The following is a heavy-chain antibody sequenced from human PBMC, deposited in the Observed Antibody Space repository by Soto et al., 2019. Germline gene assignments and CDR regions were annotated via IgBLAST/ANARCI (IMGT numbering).Heavy chain of an antibody. D-gene: IGHD1-1*01. CDR1: GGSISSGNYY. V-gene: IGHV4-30-4*01. CDR3: PTMETPATRLYYFSH. Sequence: SETLSLTCTVSGGSISSGNYYWSWIRQPPGKGLEWIGFISYSGSTYYNASLKSRVTISVDMSKNQFSLNLNSVTAADTAVYYGPTMETPATRLYYFSHWGQGTFVNLSS. CDR2: ISYSGST. J-gene: IGHJ4*02.